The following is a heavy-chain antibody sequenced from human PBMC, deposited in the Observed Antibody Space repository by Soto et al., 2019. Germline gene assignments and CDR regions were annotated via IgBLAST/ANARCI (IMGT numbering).Heavy chain of an antibody. CDR3: ARALGYFGSGSYYPLDY. CDR2: LYSDGST. Sequence: GGSLRLSCAASGFSVSANYMTRVRQAPGKGLEWVSLLYSDGSTYYADSLKGRFTISRDNSKNTLYLQMNSLRTEDTAVYYCARALGYFGSGSYYPLDYWGPGTLVTVSS. D-gene: IGHD3-10*01. J-gene: IGHJ4*02. CDR1: GFSVSANY. V-gene: IGHV3-66*01.